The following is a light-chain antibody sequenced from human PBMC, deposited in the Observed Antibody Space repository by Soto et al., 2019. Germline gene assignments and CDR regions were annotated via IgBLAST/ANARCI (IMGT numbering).Light chain of an antibody. CDR2: GAS. CDR1: QSARSS. J-gene: IGKJ1*01. Sequence: EILMTQSPATLSVSPGERGTLSCRASQSARSSLAWYQQKPGQAPRLLIYGASTRDTGIPARFRGSGSGTEFTLTISSLQSEDFAVYYCQQYNNWPWTFGQGTKVDI. CDR3: QQYNNWPWT. V-gene: IGKV3-15*01.